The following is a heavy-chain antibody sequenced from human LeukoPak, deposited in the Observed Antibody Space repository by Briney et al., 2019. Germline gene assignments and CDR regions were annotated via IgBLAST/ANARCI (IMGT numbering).Heavy chain of an antibody. CDR3: ARDPVGSYYDILTGPRYFDY. V-gene: IGHV4-4*07. D-gene: IGHD3-9*01. CDR1: GGSISSYY. CDR2: IYTSGST. Sequence: PSETLSLTCTVSGGSISSYYWSWIRQPAGKGLEWIGRIYTSGSTNHNPSLKSRVTISVDKSKNQFSLKLSSVTAADTAVYYCARDPVGSYYDILTGPRYFDYWGQGTLVTVSS. J-gene: IGHJ4*02.